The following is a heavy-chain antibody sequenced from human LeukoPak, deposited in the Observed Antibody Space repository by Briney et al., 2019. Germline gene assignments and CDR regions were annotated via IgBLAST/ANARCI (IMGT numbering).Heavy chain of an antibody. CDR2: ISAYNGNT. CDR1: GGTFSSYA. Sequence: ASVKVSCKASGGTFSSYAISWVRQAPGQGLEWMGWISAYNGNTNYAQKLQGRVTMTRDTSTSTAYMELRSLRSDDTAVYYCARDYYDSSGYYFGFGPYDAFDIWGQGTMVTVSS. D-gene: IGHD3-22*01. V-gene: IGHV1-18*01. CDR3: ARDYYDSSGYYFGFGPYDAFDI. J-gene: IGHJ3*02.